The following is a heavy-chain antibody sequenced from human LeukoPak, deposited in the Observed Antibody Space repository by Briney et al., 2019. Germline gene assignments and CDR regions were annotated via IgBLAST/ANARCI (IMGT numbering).Heavy chain of an antibody. CDR2: ISSSGSTI. V-gene: IGHV3-11*04. Sequence: GGSLRLSCAASGFTFSDYYMSWIRQAPGKGLEWVSYISSSGSTIYYADSVKGRFTISRDNAKNSLYLQMNSLRAEDTAVYYCARRRRDSSSWLTYNWFDPWGQGTLVTVSS. D-gene: IGHD6-13*01. CDR1: GFTFSDYY. J-gene: IGHJ5*02. CDR3: ARRRRDSSSWLTYNWFDP.